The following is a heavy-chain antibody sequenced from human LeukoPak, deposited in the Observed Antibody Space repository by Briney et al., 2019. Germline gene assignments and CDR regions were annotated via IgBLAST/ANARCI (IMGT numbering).Heavy chain of an antibody. J-gene: IGHJ4*02. Sequence: SETLSLTCTVSGGSISSRSYYWGWIRQPPGKGVVWIWSIYYSGSNYYNPSVKSRVTMCIDTSKNQFSLKLSSVPAADAAVYYCARLLGRGDTGEHYWGQGTLVTVSS. V-gene: IGHV4-39*01. CDR1: GGSISSRSYY. D-gene: IGHD5-18*01. CDR2: IYYSGSN. CDR3: ARLLGRGDTGEHY.